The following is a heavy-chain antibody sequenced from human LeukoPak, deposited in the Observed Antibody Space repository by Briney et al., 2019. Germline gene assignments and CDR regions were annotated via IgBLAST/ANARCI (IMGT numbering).Heavy chain of an antibody. CDR1: GFTFSSYG. CDR3: ARGTGHDYLDAFDI. J-gene: IGHJ3*02. CDR2: IWYDGSNK. D-gene: IGHD4-11*01. Sequence: PGGSLSLSCAASGFTFSSYGMHWVRQAPGKGLEWVAVIWYDGSNKYYADSVKGRFTISRDNSRDTLYLQMDSLRAEDTAVYYCARGTGHDYLDAFDIWGQGTMVTVSS. V-gene: IGHV3-33*01.